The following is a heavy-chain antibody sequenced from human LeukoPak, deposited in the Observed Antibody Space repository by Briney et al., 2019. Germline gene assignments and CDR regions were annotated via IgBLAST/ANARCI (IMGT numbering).Heavy chain of an antibody. V-gene: IGHV4-4*02. CDR1: GFTFSNAW. Sequence: GSLRLSCAASGFTFSNAWMSWVRQPPGKGLEWIGYIYHSGSTYYNPSLKSRVTISVDRSKNQFSLKLSSVTAADTAVYYCARVVSSSPQADYWGQGTLVTVSS. D-gene: IGHD5/OR15-5a*01. CDR2: IYHSGST. J-gene: IGHJ4*02. CDR3: ARVVSSSPQADY.